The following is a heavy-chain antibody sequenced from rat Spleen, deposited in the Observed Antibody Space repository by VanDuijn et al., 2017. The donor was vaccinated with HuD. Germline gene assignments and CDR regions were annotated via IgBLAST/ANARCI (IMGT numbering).Heavy chain of an antibody. CDR3: ARSDGTHYYLPFAD. V-gene: IGHV3-3*01. CDR2: INSAGST. D-gene: IGHD1-1*01. Sequence: EVQLQESGPGLVKPSQSLSLTCSVTGHSIDSSYSWNWIRKFPGNKLEWMGYINSAGSTNYNPSLKSQISISRDTSKNQFFLQVDSVTTEDTATYYCARSDGTHYYLPFADWGQGTLVTVSS. J-gene: IGHJ3*01. CDR1: GHSIDSSYS.